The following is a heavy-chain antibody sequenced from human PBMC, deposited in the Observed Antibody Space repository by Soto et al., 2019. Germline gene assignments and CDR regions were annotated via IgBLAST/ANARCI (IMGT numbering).Heavy chain of an antibody. CDR1: GCSITSSY. J-gene: IGHJ6*02. CDR2: IYDTGISGYTPST. CDR3: ARGEDAFFYYGLDV. V-gene: IGHV4-59*01. Sequence: ESLSLTFTVSGCSITSSYWSWIRLPPGKGLEWIAYIYDTGISGYTPSTSYNPSLKSRVTMSVDTSKSQFSLKLTSVTAADTAVYYCARGEDAFFYYGLDVWGQGITVTVSS.